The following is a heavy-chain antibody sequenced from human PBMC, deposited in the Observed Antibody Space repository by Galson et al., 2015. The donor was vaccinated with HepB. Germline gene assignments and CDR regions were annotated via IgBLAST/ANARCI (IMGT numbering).Heavy chain of an antibody. D-gene: IGHD3-3*01. J-gene: IGHJ6*02. CDR3: ARWIHDFWSGTSVDV. Sequence: ETLSLTCTVSGGSISSSSYYWGWIRQPPGKGLEWIGSIYYSGSTYYNPSLKSRVAISVDTTKNQFSLKLSAVTAADTAVYYCARWIHDFWSGTSVDVWGQGTTVTVSS. CDR1: GGSISSSSYY. CDR2: IYYSGST. V-gene: IGHV4-39*07.